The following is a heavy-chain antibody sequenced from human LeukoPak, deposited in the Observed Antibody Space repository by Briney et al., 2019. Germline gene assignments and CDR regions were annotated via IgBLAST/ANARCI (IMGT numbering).Heavy chain of an antibody. Sequence: ASVKVSCKASGYTFTGYYIHWVRQAPGQGLEWMGWSNPNSGGTKYVQKFQGRVTMTRDTSISTAYIELSRLTSDDTAVYYCARERAREGWLRWDFDYWGQGTLVTVSS. CDR2: SNPNSGGT. CDR1: GYTFTGYY. V-gene: IGHV1-2*02. J-gene: IGHJ4*02. CDR3: ARERAREGWLRWDFDY. D-gene: IGHD5-24*01.